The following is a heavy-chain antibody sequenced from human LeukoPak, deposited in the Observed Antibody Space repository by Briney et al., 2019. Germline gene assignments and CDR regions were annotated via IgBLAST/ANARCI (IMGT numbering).Heavy chain of an antibody. Sequence: GGSLRLSCAASGFTVSSNYMSWVRQAPGKGLEWVANINQDGSEKYYVDSVKGRFTISRDNAENSLYLHMNSLRAEDTAVYYCARGIGGLVLLAYWGQGTLVTVSS. V-gene: IGHV3-7*01. J-gene: IGHJ4*02. CDR2: INQDGSEK. D-gene: IGHD2-15*01. CDR3: ARGIGGLVLLAY. CDR1: GFTVSSNY.